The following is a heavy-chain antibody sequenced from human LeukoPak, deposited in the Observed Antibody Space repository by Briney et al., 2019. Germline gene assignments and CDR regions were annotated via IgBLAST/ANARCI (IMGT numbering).Heavy chain of an antibody. D-gene: IGHD6-13*01. CDR3: ASSPPYSSSWSFDY. V-gene: IGHV4-38-2*02. Sequence: PSETLSLTCTVSGYSISSGYYWGWIRQPPGKGLEWIGSIYHSGSTYYNPSLKSRVTISVDTSKNQFSLKLSSVTAADTAVYYCASSPPYSSSWSFDYWGQGTLVTVSS. J-gene: IGHJ4*02. CDR1: GYSISSGYY. CDR2: IYHSGST.